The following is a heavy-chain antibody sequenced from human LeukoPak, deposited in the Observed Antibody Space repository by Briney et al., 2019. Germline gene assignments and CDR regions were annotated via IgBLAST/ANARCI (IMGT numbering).Heavy chain of an antibody. V-gene: IGHV1-3*01. CDR3: ARDSFRGDSSGPIQPDY. D-gene: IGHD3-22*01. CDR1: GYTFTSYA. Sequence: ASVKVSCKASGYTFTSYAMYWVRQAPGQRLEWMGWINAGNGNTKYSQKFQGRVTITRDTSASTAYMELSSLRSEDTAVYYCARDSFRGDSSGPIQPDYWGQGTLVTVSS. J-gene: IGHJ4*02. CDR2: INAGNGNT.